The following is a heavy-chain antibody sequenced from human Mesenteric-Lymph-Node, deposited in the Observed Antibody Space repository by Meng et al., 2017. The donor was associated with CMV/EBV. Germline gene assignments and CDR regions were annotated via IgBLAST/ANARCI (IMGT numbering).Heavy chain of an antibody. Sequence: SETLSLTCTVSGDSISSSSCYWGWIRQPPGKGLEWIGSIYYSGSTYYNPSLKSRVTISVDTSKNQFSLKLSSVTAADTAVYYCASLSGSYGYYYGMDVWGQGTTVTVSS. CDR3: ASLSGSYGYYYGMDV. CDR2: IYYSGST. D-gene: IGHD1-26*01. J-gene: IGHJ6*02. CDR1: GDSISSSSCY. V-gene: IGHV4-39*01.